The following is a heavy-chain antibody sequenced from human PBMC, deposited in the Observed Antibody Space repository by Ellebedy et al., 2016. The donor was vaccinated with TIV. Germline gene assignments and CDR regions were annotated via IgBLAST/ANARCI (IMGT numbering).Heavy chain of an antibody. CDR3: AKDLLRLGRAGDYDILTGYTSDVDY. J-gene: IGHJ4*02. CDR1: GFTFSSYW. V-gene: IGHV3-74*01. Sequence: GGSLRLXXAASGFTFSSYWMHWVRQAPEKGLVWVSRINSDGSSTNYADSVKGRFTISRDNAKNTLYLQMNSLRAEDTAVYYCAKDLLRLGRAGDYDILTGYTSDVDYWGQGTLVTVSS. CDR2: INSDGSST. D-gene: IGHD3-9*01.